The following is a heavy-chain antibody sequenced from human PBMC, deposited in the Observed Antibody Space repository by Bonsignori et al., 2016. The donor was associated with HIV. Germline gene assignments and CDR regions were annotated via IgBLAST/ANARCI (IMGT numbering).Heavy chain of an antibody. CDR3: ARGRDY. CDR2: ISSSSSTI. V-gene: IGHV3-48*02. Sequence: VRQMPGKGLEWVSYISSSSSTIYYADSVKGRFTISRDNAKNSLYLQMNSLRDEDTAVYYCARGRDYWGQGTLVTVSS. D-gene: IGHD3-10*01. J-gene: IGHJ4*02.